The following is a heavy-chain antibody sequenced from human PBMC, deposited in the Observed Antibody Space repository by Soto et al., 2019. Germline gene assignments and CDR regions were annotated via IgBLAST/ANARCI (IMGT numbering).Heavy chain of an antibody. V-gene: IGHV4-61*03. CDR1: GGSVSSGDFY. J-gene: IGHJ5*02. Sequence: SETLSLTCTVSGGSVSSGDFYWNWIRQPPGKGLEWIGNIYYSGITNYNPSLQSRVTMSVDTSKNHFSLKVTSVTAADTAVYYCARRGYHADWFDPWGQGTLVTVSS. D-gene: IGHD5-18*01. CDR2: IYYSGIT. CDR3: ARRGYHADWFDP.